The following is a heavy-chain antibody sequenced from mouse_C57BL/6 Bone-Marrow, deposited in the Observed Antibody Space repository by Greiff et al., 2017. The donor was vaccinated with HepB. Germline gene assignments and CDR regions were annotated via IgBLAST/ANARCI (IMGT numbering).Heavy chain of an antibody. V-gene: IGHV3-6*01. D-gene: IGHD3-3*01. CDR1: GYSITSGYY. Sequence: DVQLQESGPGLVKPSQSLSLTCSVTGYSITSGYYWNWIRQFPGNKLEWMGYISYDGSNNYNPSLKNRISITRDTSKNQIFLKLNSVTTEDTATYYCARGGDGVYAMDYWGQGTSVTVSS. CDR3: ARGGDGVYAMDY. J-gene: IGHJ4*01. CDR2: ISYDGSN.